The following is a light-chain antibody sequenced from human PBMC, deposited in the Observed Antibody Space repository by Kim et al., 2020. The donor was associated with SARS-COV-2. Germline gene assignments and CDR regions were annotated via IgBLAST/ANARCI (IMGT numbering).Light chain of an antibody. CDR2: GKN. V-gene: IGLV3-19*01. CDR3: NSRDSSGNHVV. CDR1: SLRSYY. Sequence: SSELTQDPAVSVALGQTVRITCQGDSLRSYYASRYQQKPGQAPVLVIYGKNNRPSGIPDRFPGPSSGNTASLTITGAQAEDEADYYCNSRDSSGNHVVFG. J-gene: IGLJ2*01.